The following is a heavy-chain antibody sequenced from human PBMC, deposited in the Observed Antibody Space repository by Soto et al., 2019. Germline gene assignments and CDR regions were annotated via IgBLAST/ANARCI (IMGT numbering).Heavy chain of an antibody. D-gene: IGHD6-13*01. J-gene: IGHJ4*02. V-gene: IGHV4-59*01. CDR2: IYYSGST. Sequence: SETLSLTCTVSGGSLSSYYWSWIRQHPGKGLEWIGYIYYSGSTYYNPSLKSRVTISVDTSKNQFSLKLSSVTAADTAVYYCARHPTRIAAAGTGYFDYWGQGTLVTVSS. CDR3: ARHPTRIAAAGTGYFDY. CDR1: GGSLSSYY.